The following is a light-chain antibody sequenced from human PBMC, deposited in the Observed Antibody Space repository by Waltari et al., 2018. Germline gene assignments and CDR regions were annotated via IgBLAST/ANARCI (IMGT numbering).Light chain of an antibody. CDR3: SSYSTTSAPYV. V-gene: IGLV2-14*01. CDR2: DVY. J-gene: IGLJ1*01. CDR1: SRAVGAFNL. Sequence: QSALTQPASVSGSPGQSIPISCTGTSRAVGAFNLVSWYQQYPGQAPKLIIFDVYRRPSGVSTLFSGSKSGNTASLTISGLQAEDEADYYCSSYSTTSAPYVFGTGTKVTVL.